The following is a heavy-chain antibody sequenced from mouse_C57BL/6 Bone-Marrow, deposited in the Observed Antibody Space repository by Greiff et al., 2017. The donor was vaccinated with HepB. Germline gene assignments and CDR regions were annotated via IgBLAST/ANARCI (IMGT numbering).Heavy chain of an antibody. D-gene: IGHD1-1*01. Sequence: EVKVVESGGGLVQPGGSLKLSCAASGFTFSDYYMYWVRQTPEKRLEWVAYISNGGGSTYYPDTVKGRFTISRDNAKNTLYLQMSRLKSEDTAMYYCARGLLRGWYFDVWGTGTTVTVSS. V-gene: IGHV5-12*01. CDR3: ARGLLRGWYFDV. CDR1: GFTFSDYY. J-gene: IGHJ1*03. CDR2: ISNGGGST.